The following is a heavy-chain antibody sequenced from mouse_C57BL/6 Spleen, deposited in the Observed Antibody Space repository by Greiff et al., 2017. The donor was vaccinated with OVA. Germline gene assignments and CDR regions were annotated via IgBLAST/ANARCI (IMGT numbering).Heavy chain of an antibody. CDR2: ISYDGSN. J-gene: IGHJ2*01. CDR1: GYSITSGYY. CDR3: AKEVYFDY. V-gene: IGHV3-6*01. Sequence: VQLQQSGPGLVKPSQSLSLTCSVTGYSITSGYYWNWIRQFPGNKLEWMGYISYDGSNNYNPSLKNRISITRDTSKNQFFLKLNSVTTEDTATYYCAKEVYFDYWGQGTTLTVSS.